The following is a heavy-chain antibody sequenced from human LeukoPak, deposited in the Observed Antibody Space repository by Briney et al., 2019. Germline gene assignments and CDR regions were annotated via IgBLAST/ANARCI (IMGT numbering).Heavy chain of an antibody. J-gene: IGHJ4*02. CDR3: AKDLDYYESSGYFDN. Sequence: GGSLRLSCAASGFTFSSCGIHWVRQAPGKGPEWVAVIWYDGSNKYYADSVKGRFTISRDNSKNKLYLQMNSLSAEDTAVYYCAKDLDYYESSGYFDNWGQGTLVTVSS. CDR1: GFTFSSCG. V-gene: IGHV3-33*03. D-gene: IGHD3-22*01. CDR2: IWYDGSNK.